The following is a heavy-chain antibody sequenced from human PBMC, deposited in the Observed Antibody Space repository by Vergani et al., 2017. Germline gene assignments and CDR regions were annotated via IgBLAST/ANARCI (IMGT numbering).Heavy chain of an antibody. V-gene: IGHV4-31*03. CDR3: ARWINYGEYGEWDAFDI. D-gene: IGHD4/OR15-4a*01. CDR1: GGSITRGGHY. Sequence: QVQLQESGPGLVKPSQTLSLTCTVSGGSITRGGHYWSWIRQHPGKGLDWIGYIYYSGNTYYNPALKSRVSISLDTSKNQFSLNLYSVTAADTAVYYCARWINYGEYGEWDAFDIWGQGTMVTVSS. CDR2: IYYSGNT. J-gene: IGHJ3*02.